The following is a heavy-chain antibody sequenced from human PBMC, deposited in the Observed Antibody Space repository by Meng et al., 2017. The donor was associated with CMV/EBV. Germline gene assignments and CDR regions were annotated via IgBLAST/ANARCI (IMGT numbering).Heavy chain of an antibody. CDR3: ARGAEGRLLWFGELLEINDY. CDR2: ISSSSSYI. Sequence: GESLKISCAASGFTFSSYEMNWVRQAPGKGLEWVSSISSSSSYIYYADSVKGRFTISRDNAKNSLYLQMNSLRAEDTAVYYCARGAEGRLLWFGELLEINDYWGQGTLVTVSS. D-gene: IGHD3-10*01. J-gene: IGHJ4*02. V-gene: IGHV3-21*01. CDR1: GFTFSSYE.